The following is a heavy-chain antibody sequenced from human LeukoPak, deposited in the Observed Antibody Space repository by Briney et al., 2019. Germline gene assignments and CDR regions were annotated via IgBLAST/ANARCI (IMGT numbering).Heavy chain of an antibody. J-gene: IGHJ6*03. CDR1: GGSISSYY. V-gene: IGHV4-4*07. CDR2: IYTSGST. Sequence: SETLSLTCTVSGGSISSYYWSWIRQPAGKGLEWIGRIYTSGSTNYNPSLKSRVTMSVDTSKNQFSLKLSSVTAADTAVYYCARERNKRDFYDSSGYYYPLVYYYMAVWAKETTVTVSS. CDR3: ARERNKRDFYDSSGYYYPLVYYYMAV. D-gene: IGHD3-22*01.